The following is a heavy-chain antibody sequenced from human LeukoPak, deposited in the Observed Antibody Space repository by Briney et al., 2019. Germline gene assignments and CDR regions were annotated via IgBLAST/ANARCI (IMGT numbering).Heavy chain of an antibody. D-gene: IGHD3-10*01. V-gene: IGHV4-59*12. CDR3: ARDVGSGSAEWFDP. J-gene: IGHJ5*02. CDR2: IYYSGST. Sequence: PSETLSLTCTVSGGSISSYYWSWIRQPPGKGLEWIGYIYYSGSTNYNPSLKSRVTISVDTSKNQFSLKLSSVTAADTAVYYCARDVGSGSAEWFDPWGQGTLVTVSS. CDR1: GGSISSYY.